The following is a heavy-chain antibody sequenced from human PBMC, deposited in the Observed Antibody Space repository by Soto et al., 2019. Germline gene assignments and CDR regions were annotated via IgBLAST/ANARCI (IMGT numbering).Heavy chain of an antibody. V-gene: IGHV1-46*01. CDR3: ARGFTALRFLEWLLSNHDAFDI. Sequence: ASVKVSCKASGYTFTSYYMHWVRQAPGQGLEWMGIINPSGGSTSYAQKFQGRVTMTRDTSTSTVYMELSSLRSEDTAVYYCARGFTALRFLEWLLSNHDAFDIWGQGTMVTVS. J-gene: IGHJ3*02. CDR2: INPSGGST. CDR1: GYTFTSYY. D-gene: IGHD3-3*01.